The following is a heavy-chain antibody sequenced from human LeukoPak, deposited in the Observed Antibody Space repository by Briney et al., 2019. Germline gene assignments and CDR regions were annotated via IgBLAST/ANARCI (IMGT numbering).Heavy chain of an antibody. V-gene: IGHV3-30-3*01. CDR1: GFTFSSYA. J-gene: IGHJ4*02. D-gene: IGHD2-15*01. CDR2: ISYDGSNK. Sequence: PGRSLRLSCAASGFTFSSYAMHWVRQAPGEGLEWVAVISYDGSNKYYADSVKGRFTISRDNSKNTLYLQMNSLRAEDTAVYYCARGLGYCSGGSCYSHFAFDYWGQGTLVTVSS. CDR3: ARGLGYCSGGSCYSHFAFDY.